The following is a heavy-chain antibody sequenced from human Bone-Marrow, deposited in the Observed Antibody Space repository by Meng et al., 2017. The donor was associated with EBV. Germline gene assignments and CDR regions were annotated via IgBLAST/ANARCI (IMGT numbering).Heavy chain of an antibody. CDR3: ARGPHGDNAVDY. CDR1: GGSISRGYYF. D-gene: IGHD4-17*01. CDR2: IYNSGSA. V-gene: IGHV4-30-4*01. Sequence: QVQLQESGPGLVKPSXXXXXXCAVSGGSISRGYYFWSWIRQPPGQGLEWIGYIYNSGSAYYNPSLESRVTISVDTSKDQFSLKLRSVTAADTAVYYCARGPHGDNAVDYWGQGTLGTVSS. J-gene: IGHJ4*02.